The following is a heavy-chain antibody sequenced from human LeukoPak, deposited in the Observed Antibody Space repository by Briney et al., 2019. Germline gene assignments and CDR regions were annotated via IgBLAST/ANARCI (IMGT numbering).Heavy chain of an antibody. J-gene: IGHJ4*02. Sequence: PGGSLRLSCAASGFTFSSYAMSWVRQAPGKGLEWVSAISGSGGSTYYADSVKGRFTISRDNSKNMLYLQMNSLRAEDTAVYYCAKDGRPGDCYFDYWGQGTLVTVSS. CDR2: ISGSGGST. V-gene: IGHV3-23*01. CDR3: AKDGRPGDCYFDY. D-gene: IGHD2-21*02. CDR1: GFTFSSYA.